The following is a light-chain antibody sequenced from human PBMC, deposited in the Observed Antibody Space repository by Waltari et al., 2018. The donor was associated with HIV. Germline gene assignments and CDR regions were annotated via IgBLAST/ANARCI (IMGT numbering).Light chain of an antibody. V-gene: IGLV1-40*01. CDR3: QSYDSSRNSWV. CDR2: GNT. Sequence: QSVLTQPPSVSGAPGQRVTIPCTGSNSNIGAGFAVNWYQQLPGTAPKLLIHGNTNRPSGVPDRFAGSKSGTSASLTITGLQSEDEADYYCQSYDSSRNSWVFGGGSKLAVL. CDR1: NSNIGAGFA. J-gene: IGLJ3*02.